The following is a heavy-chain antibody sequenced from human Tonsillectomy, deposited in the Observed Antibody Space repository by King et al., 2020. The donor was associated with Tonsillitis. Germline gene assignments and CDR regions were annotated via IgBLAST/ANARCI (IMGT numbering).Heavy chain of an antibody. Sequence: VQLQESGPGLVKPSQTLSLTCTVSGGSISSGDYYWSWIRQPPGKGLEWIGYIYYSGSTYYNPSLKSRVTISVDTSKNQFSLKLSSVTAADTAVYYCARVGWITMIRGASGMVYWGQGTLVTVSS. CDR2: IYYSGST. J-gene: IGHJ4*02. CDR3: ARVGWITMIRGASGMVY. D-gene: IGHD3-22*01. CDR1: GGSISSGDYY. V-gene: IGHV4-30-4*01.